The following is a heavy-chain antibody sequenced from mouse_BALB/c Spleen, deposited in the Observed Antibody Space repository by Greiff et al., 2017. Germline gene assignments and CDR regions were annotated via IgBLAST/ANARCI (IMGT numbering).Heavy chain of an antibody. CDR3: ARSPYYGIYDAMDY. CDR1: GFNIKDTY. Sequence: VQLQQSGAELVKPGASVKLSCTASGFNIKDTYMHWVKQRPEQGLEWIGRIDPANGNTKYDPKFQGKATITADTSSNTAYLQLSSLTSEDTAVYYCARSPYYGIYDAMDYWGQGTSVTVSS. CDR2: IDPANGNT. J-gene: IGHJ4*01. V-gene: IGHV14-3*02. D-gene: IGHD2-10*01.